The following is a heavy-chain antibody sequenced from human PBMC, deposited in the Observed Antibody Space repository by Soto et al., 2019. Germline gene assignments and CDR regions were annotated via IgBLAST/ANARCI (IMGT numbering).Heavy chain of an antibody. CDR3: ARAASAAGSRYFDY. CDR2: ISSTSRHT. D-gene: IGHD6-13*01. Sequence: GGSLRLSCVASGFTFSDYYVTWIRQAPGKGLEWLSYISSTSRHTDYADSVKGRFTISRDNANNSLYLQMNSLRVDDTAVYFCARAASAAGSRYFDYWGQGALVTVSS. J-gene: IGHJ4*02. V-gene: IGHV3-11*06. CDR1: GFTFSDYY.